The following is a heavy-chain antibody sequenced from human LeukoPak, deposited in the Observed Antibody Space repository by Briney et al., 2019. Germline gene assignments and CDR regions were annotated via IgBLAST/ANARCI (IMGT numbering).Heavy chain of an antibody. J-gene: IGHJ5*02. Sequence: LETLSLSCAVSVGSISSYYWSWIRQPPGKGLEWSGYIDYSWSINYNPSVKSRVTISVVTSKDQFSLKLSSLKGADTAVYNCERVHEKGVTWFDPRGEGTLVTVSS. D-gene: IGHD3-16*01. CDR3: ERVHEKGVTWFDP. CDR1: VGSISSYY. CDR2: IDYSWSI. V-gene: IGHV4-59*01.